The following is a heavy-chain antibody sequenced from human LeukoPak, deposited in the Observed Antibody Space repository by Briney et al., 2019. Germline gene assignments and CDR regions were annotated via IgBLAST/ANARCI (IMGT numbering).Heavy chain of an antibody. V-gene: IGHV3-7*01. J-gene: IGHJ4*02. CDR1: GFTFSSYW. D-gene: IGHD6-13*01. CDR3: ARVHHSSSWGTDDC. Sequence: GGSLRLSCAAYGFTFSSYWMTWVRQAPGKGLEWVANIKEDGSEKYYVDSVRGRFTISRDNAKYSLYLHMNSLRAEDTAVYYCARVHHSSSWGTDDCWGQGTLVTVSS. CDR2: IKEDGSEK.